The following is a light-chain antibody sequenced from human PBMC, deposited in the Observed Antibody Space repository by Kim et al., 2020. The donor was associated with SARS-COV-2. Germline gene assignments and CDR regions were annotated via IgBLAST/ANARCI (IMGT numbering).Light chain of an antibody. J-gene: IGKJ1*01. Sequence: VSISCRSSQSLLHIDGDSYLSWFQQRPGQSPRRLIYKVSKRDSGVPDRFSGSGSGTDFTLKISRVEAEDVGIYYCMQTTHWPPWTFGQGTKVDIK. CDR1: QSLLHIDGDSY. CDR3: MQTTHWPPWT. CDR2: KVS. V-gene: IGKV2-30*02.